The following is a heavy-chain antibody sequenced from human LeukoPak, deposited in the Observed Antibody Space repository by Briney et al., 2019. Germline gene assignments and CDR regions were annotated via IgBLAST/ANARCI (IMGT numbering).Heavy chain of an antibody. D-gene: IGHD2-2*01. CDR1: GGSISSGGYY. J-gene: IGHJ4*02. CDR2: IYYSGST. V-gene: IGHV4-31*03. CDR3: ARVRGYRSSTSCYGSRGDY. Sequence: SETLSLTCTVSGGSISSGGYYWSWIRQHPGKGLEWIGYIYYSGSTYYHPSLKSRINISIDTSKNQFSLKLSSVTAADTAAYYCARVRGYRSSTSCYGSRGDYWGQGTLVTVSS.